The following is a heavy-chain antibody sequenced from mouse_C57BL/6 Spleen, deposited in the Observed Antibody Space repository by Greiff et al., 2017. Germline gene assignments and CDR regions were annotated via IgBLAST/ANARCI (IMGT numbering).Heavy chain of an antibody. V-gene: IGHV1-50*01. D-gene: IGHD1-1*01. Sequence: QVQLQQPGAELVKPGASVKLSCKASGYTFTSYWMQWVKQRPGQGLEWIGEIDPSDSYTNSNQKFKGKATLTVDTSSSTAYMQLSSLTSEDSAVYYCARYYGSSYWYFDVWGTGTTVTVSS. CDR1: GYTFTSYW. CDR3: ARYYGSSYWYFDV. CDR2: IDPSDSYT. J-gene: IGHJ1*03.